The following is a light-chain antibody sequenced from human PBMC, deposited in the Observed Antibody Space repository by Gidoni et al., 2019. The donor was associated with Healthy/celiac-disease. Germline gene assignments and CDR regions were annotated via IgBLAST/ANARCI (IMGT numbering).Light chain of an antibody. CDR2: DAS. J-gene: IGKJ2*03. Sequence: EIVLTQSPATLSLSPGERATLSCRASQSVSSYLAWYQQKPGQAPRLLIYDASNRATGIPARFSGSGSGTDFTLTISSLEPEDVAVYYCQQRRNWPYSFGQGTKLEIK. CDR3: QQRRNWPYS. V-gene: IGKV3-11*01. CDR1: QSVSSY.